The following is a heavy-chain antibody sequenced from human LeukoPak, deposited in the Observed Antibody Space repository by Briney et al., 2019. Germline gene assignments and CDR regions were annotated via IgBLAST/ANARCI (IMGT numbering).Heavy chain of an antibody. Sequence: SVKVSCKASGGTFSSYAISWVRQAPGQGLEWMGRIIPILGIANYAQKFQGRVAMTEDTSTDTAYMELSSLRSEDTAVYYCATNPGCSGGSCYPYYYYGMDVWGQGTTVTVSS. V-gene: IGHV1-69*04. CDR1: GGTFSSYA. CDR2: IIPILGIA. J-gene: IGHJ6*02. CDR3: ATNPGCSGGSCYPYYYYGMDV. D-gene: IGHD2-15*01.